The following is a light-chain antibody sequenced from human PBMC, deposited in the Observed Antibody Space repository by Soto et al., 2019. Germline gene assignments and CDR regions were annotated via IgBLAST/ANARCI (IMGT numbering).Light chain of an antibody. J-gene: IGLJ3*02. CDR3: QSYDSGQRGGV. Sequence: QSVLTQPPSVSGAPGQRVTIYCTGSSSNMGAGYDVHWYQQLPGAAPKLLIYNNNYRPSGVPDRFSGSKFGTSDSLAITGLQAEDEADYYCQSYDSGQRGGVFGGGTKLTVL. V-gene: IGLV1-40*01. CDR2: NNN. CDR1: SSNMGAGYD.